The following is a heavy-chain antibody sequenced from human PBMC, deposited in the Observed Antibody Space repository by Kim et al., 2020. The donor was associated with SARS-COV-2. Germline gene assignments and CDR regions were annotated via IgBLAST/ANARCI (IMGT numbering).Heavy chain of an antibody. CDR1: GGSFSGYY. Sequence: SETLSLTCAVYGGSFSGYYWSWIRQPPGKGLEWIGEINHSGSTNYNPSLKSRVTISVDTSKNQFSLKLSSVTAADTAVYYCARGLNPHGTNDYGDYGGGYYFDYWGQGTLVTVSP. D-gene: IGHD4-17*01. CDR2: INHSGST. CDR3: ARGLNPHGTNDYGDYGGGYYFDY. V-gene: IGHV4-34*01. J-gene: IGHJ4*02.